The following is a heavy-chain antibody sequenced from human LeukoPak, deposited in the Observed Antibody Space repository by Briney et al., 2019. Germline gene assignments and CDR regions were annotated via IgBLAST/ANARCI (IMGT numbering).Heavy chain of an antibody. CDR2: IYYRGTT. V-gene: IGHV4-59*08. D-gene: IGHD3-16*02. CDR3: ARLARFEELSPRHYFDN. CDR1: GGSMNYYY. J-gene: IGHJ4*02. Sequence: SETLSLICTVSGGSMNYYYWSWIRQPPGQGLEWIGYIYYRGTTNYLPSLKDRVDISIDTSKNQFSLRLYSVTAADTAVYFCARLARFEELSPRHYFDNWGLGTLVTVSS.